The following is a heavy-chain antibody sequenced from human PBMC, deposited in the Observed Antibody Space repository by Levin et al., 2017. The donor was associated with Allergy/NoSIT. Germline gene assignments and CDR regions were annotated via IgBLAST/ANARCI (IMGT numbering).Heavy chain of an antibody. Sequence: LSLTCAASGFTFASYAMTWVRQAPGKGLEWVSGVSASGSNTDYADSVKGRFTISRDNSKNTLYLQMNSLSAEDTAVFYCAKGRGYCSGGTCYYPNDAFDLWGQGTMVTVSS. CDR3: AKGRGYCSGGTCYYPNDAFDL. CDR1: GFTFASYA. D-gene: IGHD2-15*01. CDR2: VSASGSNT. V-gene: IGHV3-23*01. J-gene: IGHJ3*01.